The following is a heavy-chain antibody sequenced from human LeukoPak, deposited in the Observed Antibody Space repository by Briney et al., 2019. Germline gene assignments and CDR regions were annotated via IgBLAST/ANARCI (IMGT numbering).Heavy chain of an antibody. CDR1: GYSIGSGYY. CDR3: ASLYCSGGSCYDGKVY. Sequence: SETLSLTCAVSGYSIGSGYYWGWIRQPPGKGLEWIGSIYHSGSTYYNPSLKSRVTISVDTSKNQFSLKLSSVTAADTAVYYCASLYCSGGSCYDGKVYWGQGTLVTVSS. J-gene: IGHJ4*02. V-gene: IGHV4-38-2*01. D-gene: IGHD2-15*01. CDR2: IYHSGST.